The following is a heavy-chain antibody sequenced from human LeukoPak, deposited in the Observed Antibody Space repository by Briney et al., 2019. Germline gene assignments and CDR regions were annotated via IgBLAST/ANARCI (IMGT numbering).Heavy chain of an antibody. CDR2: IYHSGST. Sequence: ILSLTCAVSGGSISSGGYSWSWIRQPPGKGLEWIGYIYHSGSTYYNPSLKSRVTISVDRSKNQFSLKLSSVTAADTAVYYCARGNGAFDIWGQGTMVTVSS. D-gene: IGHD2-8*01. CDR3: ARGNGAFDI. CDR1: GGSISSGGYS. J-gene: IGHJ3*02. V-gene: IGHV4-30-2*01.